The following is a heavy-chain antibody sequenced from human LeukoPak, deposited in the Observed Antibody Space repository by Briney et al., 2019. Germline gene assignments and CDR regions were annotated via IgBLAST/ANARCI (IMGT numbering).Heavy chain of an antibody. D-gene: IGHD4-17*01. CDR3: ARHDYGATRDF. J-gene: IGHJ4*02. Sequence: PSETLSLTCTVSGGSISSYYWSWIRHPPGKGLEWIGYIHYSGSTNYNPSLKGRVTISVDTSKNQFSLMLSSVTAADTAVYYCARHDYGATRDFWGQGTLVTVSS. V-gene: IGHV4-59*01. CDR2: IHYSGST. CDR1: GGSISSYY.